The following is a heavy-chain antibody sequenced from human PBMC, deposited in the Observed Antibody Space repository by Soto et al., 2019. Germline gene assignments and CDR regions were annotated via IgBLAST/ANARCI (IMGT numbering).Heavy chain of an antibody. CDR1: GFTFSNYA. CDR2: ISGSGGDI. Sequence: EVQLLESGGGLVQPGGSLSLSCAASGFTFSNYAMSWVRQAPGKGLVWVSIISGSGGDIYYADSVKGLFTVSRDNSKNTLYLQMHSLGADDTAVYYCAKDGRSIRWAGAYWGQGTLVTVSS. D-gene: IGHD6-13*01. V-gene: IGHV3-23*01. J-gene: IGHJ4*02. CDR3: AKDGRSIRWAGAY.